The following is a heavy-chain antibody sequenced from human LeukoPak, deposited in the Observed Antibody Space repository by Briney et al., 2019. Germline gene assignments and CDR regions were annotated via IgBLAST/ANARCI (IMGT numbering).Heavy chain of an antibody. CDR3: ARTTMVRGVTPYYYYGMDV. Sequence: PSETLSLTCTVSGGSISSYYWIWIRQPPGKGLEWIGYIYYSGSTNYNPSPKSRVTISVDTSKNQFSLKLSSVTAADTAVYYCARTTMVRGVTPYYYYGMDVWGQGTTVTVSS. CDR1: GGSISSYY. V-gene: IGHV4-59*08. D-gene: IGHD3-10*01. CDR2: IYYSGST. J-gene: IGHJ6*02.